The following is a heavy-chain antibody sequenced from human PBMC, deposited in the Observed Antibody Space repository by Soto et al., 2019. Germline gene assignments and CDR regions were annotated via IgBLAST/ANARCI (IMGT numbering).Heavy chain of an antibody. D-gene: IGHD3-22*01. CDR2: ISSSGDII. J-gene: IGHJ4*02. Sequence: GGSLRLSCAGSGFSFSDYYMSWIRQAPGKGLEWVSYISSSGDIIYYADSVKGRFTISRDNAKNSLYLQMNSLRAEDTAVYYCARDLGYYASDGYFDYWGQGTVVTVSS. V-gene: IGHV3-11*01. CDR1: GFSFSDYY. CDR3: ARDLGYYASDGYFDY.